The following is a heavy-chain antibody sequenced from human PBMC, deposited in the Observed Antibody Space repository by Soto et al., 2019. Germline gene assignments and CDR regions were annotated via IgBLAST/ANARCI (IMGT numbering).Heavy chain of an antibody. CDR2: ISGSGST. CDR3: AKALRFTFTTGYYMDV. V-gene: IGHV3-23*01. J-gene: IGHJ6*03. CDR1: GFTVSSYA. D-gene: IGHD3-16*01. Sequence: EVQLLESGGGLVQPGGSLRLSCAASGFTVSSYAMSWVRQAPGKGLEWVSAISGSGSTYSADSVKGRFTISRDSSKNTVYLEMNSLRAEDTAVYYCAKALRFTFTTGYYMDVWGRGTTVTVFS.